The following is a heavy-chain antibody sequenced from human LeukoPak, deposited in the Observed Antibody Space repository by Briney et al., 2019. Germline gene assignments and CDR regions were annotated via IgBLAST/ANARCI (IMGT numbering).Heavy chain of an antibody. CDR3: AKGDGNWGKYYFDY. Sequence: GGSLRLSCAASGFXFSSYAINWVREAPGKGLAWVSVISGSGGSTYYADSVKGRFTISRDNSKNTLYLQMNSLRAEDTALYYCAKGDGNWGKYYFDYWGQGAVVTVSS. V-gene: IGHV3-23*01. CDR1: GFXFSSYA. D-gene: IGHD7-27*01. CDR2: ISGSGGST. J-gene: IGHJ4*02.